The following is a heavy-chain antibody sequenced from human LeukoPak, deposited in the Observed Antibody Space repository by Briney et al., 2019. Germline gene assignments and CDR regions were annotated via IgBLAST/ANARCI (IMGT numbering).Heavy chain of an antibody. Sequence: PGGSLRLSCAASGFTFSSYAMHWVRQAPGKGPEWVAVISYDGSNKYYADSVKGRFTISRDNSKNTLYLQMNSLRAEDTAVYYCASYLLIAAAGPGQFDYWGQGTLVTVSS. J-gene: IGHJ4*02. V-gene: IGHV3-30-3*01. D-gene: IGHD6-13*01. CDR1: GFTFSSYA. CDR2: ISYDGSNK. CDR3: ASYLLIAAAGPGQFDY.